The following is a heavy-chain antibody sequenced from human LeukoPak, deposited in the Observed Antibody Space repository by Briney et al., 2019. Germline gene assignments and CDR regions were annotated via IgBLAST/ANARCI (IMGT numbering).Heavy chain of an antibody. V-gene: IGHV3-23*01. CDR2: ISGSGGNT. D-gene: IGHD5-18*01. CDR3: AKDRGYSFDAFDI. J-gene: IGHJ3*02. Sequence: PGGSLRLSCAASGFTFSNYAMNWVRQAPGKGLEWVSGISGSGGNTYYADSVKGHFTISRDNSKNTLYVQLNSLRAEDTAVYYCAKDRGYSFDAFDIWGQGTMVTVSS. CDR1: GFTFSNYA.